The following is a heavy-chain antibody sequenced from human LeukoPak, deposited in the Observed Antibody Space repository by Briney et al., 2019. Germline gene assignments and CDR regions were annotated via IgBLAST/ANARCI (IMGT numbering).Heavy chain of an antibody. CDR1: GGSISSYY. J-gene: IGHJ6*03. CDR2: IYYSGST. V-gene: IGHV4-59*08. D-gene: IGHD2-15*01. CDR3: ARGIVVVAQLGYYYYYMDV. Sequence: SETLSLTCTVSGGSISSYYWSWIRQPPGKGLEWIGNIYYSGSTNYNPSLKSRVTISVDTSKNQFSLKLSSVTAADTAMYYCARGIVVVAQLGYYYYYMDVWGKGTTVTISS.